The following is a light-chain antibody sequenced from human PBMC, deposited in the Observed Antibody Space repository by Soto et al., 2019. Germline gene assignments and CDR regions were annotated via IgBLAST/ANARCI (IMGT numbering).Light chain of an antibody. CDR1: QSISSSF. Sequence: EIVLTQSPCTLSLSPGERATLSCRASQSISSSFLAWYQQRPGQSPRLIIYGASSRATGIPDRFSGSGSGTDFTLTISRLDLEDSAFYYCQQYGVSLLTFGGGTKVDIK. CDR2: GAS. J-gene: IGKJ4*01. CDR3: QQYGVSLLT. V-gene: IGKV3-20*01.